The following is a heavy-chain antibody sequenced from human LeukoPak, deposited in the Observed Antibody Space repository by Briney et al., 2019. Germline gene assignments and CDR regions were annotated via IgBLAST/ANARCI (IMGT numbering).Heavy chain of an antibody. CDR2: ITGSGCNT. V-gene: IGHV3-23*01. CDR3: AKWGNYDVLTGYYVSDY. D-gene: IGHD3-9*01. CDR1: GFTFSNYA. J-gene: IGHJ4*02. Sequence: GGSLRLSCAASGFTFSNYAMSWVRQAPGKGLEWVSAITGSGCNTYYADSVKRRFTISRDNSKNTVFLQMNSLKAEDTAVYYCAKWGNYDVLTGYYVSDYWGQGTLVTVSS.